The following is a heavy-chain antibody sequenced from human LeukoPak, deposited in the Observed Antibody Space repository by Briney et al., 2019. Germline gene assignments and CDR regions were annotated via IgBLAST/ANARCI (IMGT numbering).Heavy chain of an antibody. CDR3: ARDSRRQQLGVY. J-gene: IGHJ4*02. CDR2: IYYSGST. D-gene: IGHD6-13*01. CDR1: GGSISSGGYY. Sequence: SQTLSLTCTASGGSISSGGYYWSWIRQHPGKGLEWIGYIYYSGSTYYNPSLKSRVTISVDTSKNQFSLKLSSVTAADTAVYYCARDSRRQQLGVYWGQGTLVTVSS. V-gene: IGHV4-31*03.